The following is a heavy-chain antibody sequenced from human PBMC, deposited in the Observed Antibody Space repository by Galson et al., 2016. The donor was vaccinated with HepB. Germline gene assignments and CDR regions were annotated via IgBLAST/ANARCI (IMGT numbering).Heavy chain of an antibody. CDR2: DSVHGGRK. V-gene: IGHV3-30*18. Sequence: SLRLSCAASGFTFNNYGMHWVRQAPGKGLEWVAADSVHGGRKWYADSVKGRFTISRDNPNNMLFLQMSSLRADDTAVYYCAKRHEYCPPVGCSVDYWGQGTLVSVSS. CDR3: AKRHEYCPPVGCSVDY. D-gene: IGHD2/OR15-2a*01. CDR1: GFTFNNYG. J-gene: IGHJ4*02.